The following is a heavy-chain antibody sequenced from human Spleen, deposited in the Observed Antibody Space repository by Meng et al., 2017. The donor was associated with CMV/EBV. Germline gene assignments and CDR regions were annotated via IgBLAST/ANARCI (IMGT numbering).Heavy chain of an antibody. J-gene: IGHJ3*01. D-gene: IGHD6-19*01. V-gene: IGHV3-11*01. CDR2: SSSSGNTV. CDR3: VRETAEDAFDV. Sequence: LSCAASGFTVSDSYMTWISQARGQGLGWVADSSSSGNTVYQADSVKGRCTISRDNAKNSLNLQMNSLKVEDTAVYYCVRETAEDAFDVWGQGTMVTVS. CDR1: GFTVSDSY.